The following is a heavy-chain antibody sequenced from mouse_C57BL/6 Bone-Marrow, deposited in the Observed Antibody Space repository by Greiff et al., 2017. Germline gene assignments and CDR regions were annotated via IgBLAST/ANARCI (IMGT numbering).Heavy chain of an antibody. CDR3: ARLTTVVDAMDY. V-gene: IGHV5-6*02. CDR1: GFTFSSYG. D-gene: IGHD1-1*01. CDR2: ISSGGSYT. J-gene: IGHJ4*01. Sequence: EVKLVESGGDLVKPGGSLKLSCAASGFTFSSYGMSWVRQTPDKRLEWVATISSGGSYTYYPDSVEGRFTLTRDNAKNTLYLQMSSLKSEDTARYYCARLTTVVDAMDYWGQGTSVTVSS.